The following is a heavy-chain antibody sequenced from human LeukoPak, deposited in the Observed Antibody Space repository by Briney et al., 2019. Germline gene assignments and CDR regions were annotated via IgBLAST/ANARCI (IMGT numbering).Heavy chain of an antibody. CDR2: IKPKTDVETT. J-gene: IGHJ4*02. D-gene: IGHD2-21*01. V-gene: IGHV3-15*07. CDR3: ITPLPYSAQ. CDR1: GFTFSNAY. Sequence: GGSLRLSCAASGFTFSNAYMNWVRQAPGKGLEWVGRIKPKTDVETTVYAAPVKDRFSISRDDSKSMMYLQMNSLKTEDTAVYYCITPLPYSAQGGQGTLVTVSS.